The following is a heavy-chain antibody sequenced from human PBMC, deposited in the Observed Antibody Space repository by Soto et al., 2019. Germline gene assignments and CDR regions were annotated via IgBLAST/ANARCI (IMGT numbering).Heavy chain of an antibody. CDR3: VKGGWLDF. CDR2: ISDDGSRT. J-gene: IGHJ5*01. D-gene: IGHD3-16*01. V-gene: IGHV3-23*01. CDR1: GFSFSTFE. Sequence: EVPLLESGGGLVQPGGSLRRSCAASGFSFSTFEMSWVRQAPGRGLEWVSFISDDGSRTYYADAVKGRFNISRDNSKHTLYLQMNRLTAEETAVYACVKGGWLDFWGQGTLVTVSS.